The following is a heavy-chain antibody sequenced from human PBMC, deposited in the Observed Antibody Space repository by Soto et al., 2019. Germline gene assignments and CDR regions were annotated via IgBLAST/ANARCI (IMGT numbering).Heavy chain of an antibody. CDR2: IYHTGSS. V-gene: IGHV4-39*01. J-gene: IGHJ5*02. Sequence: SETLSLTCTVSNDSISNPIYYWGWIRQPPGKGLEWIGSIYHTGSSYYNPSLQGRVTISMDKSKNQFSLKLTSVTAADTAIYFCGGRTSLVSVQLFVGEISNHNWFDPGSKGTLVTVSS. CDR1: NDSISNPIYY. CDR3: GGRTSLVSVQLFVGEISNHNWFDP. D-gene: IGHD3-10*01.